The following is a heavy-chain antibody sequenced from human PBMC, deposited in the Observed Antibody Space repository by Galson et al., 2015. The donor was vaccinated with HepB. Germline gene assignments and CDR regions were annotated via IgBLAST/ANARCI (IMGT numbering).Heavy chain of an antibody. CDR3: ARDTPLWFGELSRRYYYYGMDV. V-gene: IGHV1-18*04. D-gene: IGHD3-10*01. CDR1: GYTFTSYG. J-gene: IGHJ6*02. Sequence: SGAEVKKPGASVTVSCETSGYTFTSYGISWVRQAPGQGLEWMGWISAYNDNTNYAEKLQGRVTMTTDTSTSTAYMELRSLRSDDTAVYYCARDTPLWFGELSRRYYYYGMDVWGQGTTVTVSS. CDR2: ISAYNDNT.